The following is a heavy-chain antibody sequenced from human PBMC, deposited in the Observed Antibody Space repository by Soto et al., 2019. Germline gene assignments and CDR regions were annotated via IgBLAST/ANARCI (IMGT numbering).Heavy chain of an antibody. CDR3: AKDAADIVVVPAADYYYYYMDV. V-gene: IGHV3-30*18. Sequence: GGSLRLSCAASGFTFSSYGMHWVRQAPGKGLEWVAVISYDGSNKYYADSVKGRFTISRDNSKNTLYLQMNSLRAEDTAVYYCAKDAADIVVVPAADYYYYYMDVWGKGTTVTVSS. D-gene: IGHD2-2*01. CDR2: ISYDGSNK. J-gene: IGHJ6*03. CDR1: GFTFSSYG.